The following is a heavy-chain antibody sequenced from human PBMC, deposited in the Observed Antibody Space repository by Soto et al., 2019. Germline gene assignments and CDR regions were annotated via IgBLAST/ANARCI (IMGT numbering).Heavy chain of an antibody. CDR1: GFTFSSYW. J-gene: IGHJ4*02. V-gene: IGHV3-7*03. Sequence: EVQLVESGGGLVQPGGSLRLSCAASGFTFSSYWMSWVRQAPGRGLEWMANIKYDGSEKYYVDSVKGRLTISRDNAKNSLYLQMNSLRAEDTAVYYCASSPHKDSRPDYWGQGTLVTVSP. D-gene: IGHD3-22*01. CDR3: ASSPHKDSRPDY. CDR2: IKYDGSEK.